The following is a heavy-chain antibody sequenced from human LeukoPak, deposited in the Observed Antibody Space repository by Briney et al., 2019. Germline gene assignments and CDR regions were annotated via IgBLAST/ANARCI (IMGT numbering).Heavy chain of an antibody. CDR3: AKEKLPSGYSFLTDY. CDR1: GFTFSSYG. D-gene: IGHD5-18*01. J-gene: IGHJ4*02. Sequence: TGGSLRLSCAASGFTFSSYGMHWVCQAPGKGLEWVAVISYDGPNKYYADSVKGRFTISRDDSKSTLYLQMNSLRVEDTAVYYCAKEKLPSGYSFLTDYWGQGTLVTVSS. CDR2: ISYDGPNK. V-gene: IGHV3-30*18.